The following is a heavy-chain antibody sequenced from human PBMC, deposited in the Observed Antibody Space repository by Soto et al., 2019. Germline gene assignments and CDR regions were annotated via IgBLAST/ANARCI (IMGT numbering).Heavy chain of an antibody. Sequence: QVQLVQSGAEVKKPGASVKVSCKASGYTFTSYGISWVRQAPGQGLEWMGWISAYNGNTNYAQKLQGRVTITTDTCTSTAYMQLRSMRSAATAVYYCARDRGAYGTDDWGQGTTVTVSS. J-gene: IGHJ6*02. V-gene: IGHV1-18*01. CDR3: ARDRGAYGTDD. CDR1: GYTFTSYG. CDR2: ISAYNGNT.